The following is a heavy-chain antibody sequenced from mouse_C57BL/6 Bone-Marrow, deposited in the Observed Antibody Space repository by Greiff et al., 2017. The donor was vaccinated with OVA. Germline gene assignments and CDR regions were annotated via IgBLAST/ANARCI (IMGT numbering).Heavy chain of an antibody. D-gene: IGHD3-1*01. Sequence: QVQLQQSGAELVRPGTSVKLSCKASGYTFTSYWMHWVKQRPGQGLEWIGVIDPSDSYTNYNQKFKGKATLTVDTSSSTAYMQLSSLTSEDSAVYYCARGLQIDYWGQGTTLTVSS. CDR2: IDPSDSYT. CDR3: ARGLQIDY. V-gene: IGHV1-59*01. CDR1: GYTFTSYW. J-gene: IGHJ2*01.